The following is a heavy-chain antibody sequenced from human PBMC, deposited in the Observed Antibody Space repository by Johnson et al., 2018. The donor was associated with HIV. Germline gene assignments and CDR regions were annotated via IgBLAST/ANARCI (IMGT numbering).Heavy chain of an antibody. J-gene: IGHJ3*02. D-gene: IGHD7-27*01. CDR2: ISSNGGST. Sequence: VLLVESGGGLVQPGGSLRLSCAASGFTFSSYAMHWVRQAPGKGLEYVSAISSNGGSTYYANSVKGRFTISRDNSKNTLYLQMGSLRAEDMAVYYCARVSWGYAFDIWGQGTMVTVSS. CDR1: GFTFSSYA. CDR3: ARVSWGYAFDI. V-gene: IGHV3-64*01.